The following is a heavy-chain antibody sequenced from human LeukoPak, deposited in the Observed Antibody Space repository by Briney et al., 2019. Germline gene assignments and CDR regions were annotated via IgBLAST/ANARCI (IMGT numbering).Heavy chain of an antibody. V-gene: IGHV3-23*01. CDR3: AKDGYCTNGVCFYYYYYYMDV. D-gene: IGHD2-8*01. J-gene: IGHJ6*03. Sequence: PGGSLRLSCAASGFTFSSYSMNWVRQAPGKGLEWVSAISGSGGSTYYADSVKGRFTISRDNSKNTLYLQMNSLRAEATAVYYCAKDGYCTNGVCFYYYYYYMDVWGKGTTVTVSS. CDR1: GFTFSSYS. CDR2: ISGSGGST.